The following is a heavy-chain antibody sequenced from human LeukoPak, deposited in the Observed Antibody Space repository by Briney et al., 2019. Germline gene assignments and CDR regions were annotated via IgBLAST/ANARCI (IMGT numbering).Heavy chain of an antibody. CDR3: ARDPGYGLGVDYGDY. D-gene: IGHD3-10*01. CDR2: FHRGGNT. CDR1: GFPVSGNY. Sequence: GGSLRLSCSASGFPVSGNYMSWVRPAPGKGLKWLSVFHRGGNTYYADSVKGRFTISRDSSKNTVFLQMDSLRAEDTAVYYCARDPGYGLGVDYGDYWGQGTLVTVSS. V-gene: IGHV3-66*01. J-gene: IGHJ4*02.